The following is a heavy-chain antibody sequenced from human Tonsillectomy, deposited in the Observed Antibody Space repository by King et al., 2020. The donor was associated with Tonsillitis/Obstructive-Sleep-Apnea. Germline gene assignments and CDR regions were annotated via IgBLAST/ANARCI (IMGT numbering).Heavy chain of an antibody. CDR3: ARAYYDILTGYLDDAFDI. J-gene: IGHJ3*02. CDR2: IYYSGST. Sequence: VQLQESGPGLVKPSETLSLTCTVSGGSISSYYWSWIRQPPGKGLEWIGYIYYSGSTNYNPSLKSRVTISVDTSKNQFSLKLSSVTAADTAVYYCARAYYDILTGYLDDAFDIWGQGTMVTVSS. CDR1: GGSISSYY. D-gene: IGHD3-9*01. V-gene: IGHV4-59*08.